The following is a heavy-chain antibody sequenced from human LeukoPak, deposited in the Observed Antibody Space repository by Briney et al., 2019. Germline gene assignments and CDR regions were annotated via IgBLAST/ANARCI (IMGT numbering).Heavy chain of an antibody. CDR2: INHSGST. CDR3: ARGQGTVTTH. D-gene: IGHD4-17*01. V-gene: IGHV4-34*01. J-gene: IGHJ4*02. CDR1: GGSFSGYY. Sequence: PSETLSLTCAVYGGSFSGYYWSWIRQPPGKGLEWIGEINHSGSTNYNPSLKSRVTISLDTSKNQFSLKLSSVTAADTAVYYCARGQGTVTTHWGQGALVTVSS.